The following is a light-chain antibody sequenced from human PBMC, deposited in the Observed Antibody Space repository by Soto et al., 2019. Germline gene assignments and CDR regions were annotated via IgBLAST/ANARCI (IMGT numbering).Light chain of an antibody. Sequence: QSVLTQPPSVSGAPGQRVTISCTGSSSNIGAGYDVHWYQQLPGTAPKLLIYGNSNRPSGVPDRFSGSKSGTSASLAVTGLQSDDESDYYCAAWDDSLSAYVFGTGTKVTVL. J-gene: IGLJ1*01. CDR1: SSNIGAGYD. CDR2: GNS. V-gene: IGLV1-40*01. CDR3: AAWDDSLSAYV.